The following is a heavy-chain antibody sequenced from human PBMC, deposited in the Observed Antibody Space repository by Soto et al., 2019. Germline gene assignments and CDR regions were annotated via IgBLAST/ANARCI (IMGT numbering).Heavy chain of an antibody. CDR3: ARDRIDSSGYYGGFYYGMDV. CDR2: IYYSGST. CDR1: GGSISSGDYY. J-gene: IGHJ6*02. Sequence: SETLSLTCTVSGGSISSGDYYWSWIRQPPGKGLEWIGYIYYSGSTYYNPSLRSRVTISVDTSKNQFSLKLSSVTAADTAVYYCARDRIDSSGYYGGFYYGMDVWGQGTTVTVSS. D-gene: IGHD3-22*01. V-gene: IGHV4-30-4*01.